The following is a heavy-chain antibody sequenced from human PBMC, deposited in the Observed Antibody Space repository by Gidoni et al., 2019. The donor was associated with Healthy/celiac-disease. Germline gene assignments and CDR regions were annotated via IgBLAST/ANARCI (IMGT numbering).Heavy chain of an antibody. CDR1: GFTFSNAW. J-gene: IGHJ4*02. CDR3: TTDRWDRAGFDY. CDR2: IKSKTDGGTT. V-gene: IGHV3-15*01. Sequence: EVQLVESGGGLVKPGGSLRLSCAASGFTFSNAWMSWVRQAPGKGLEWVGSIKSKTDGGTTDYAAPVKGRFTISRDDSKNTLYLQMNSLKTEDTAVYYCTTDRWDRAGFDYWGQGTLVTVSS. D-gene: IGHD1-26*01.